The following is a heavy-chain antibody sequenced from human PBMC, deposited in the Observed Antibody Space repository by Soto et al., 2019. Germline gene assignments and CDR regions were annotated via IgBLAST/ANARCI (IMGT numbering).Heavy chain of an antibody. CDR1: GFTFSSYA. CDR2: ISGSVGST. J-gene: IGHJ6*02. CDR3: AKDFGYYYSSSDYNNYYGIDV. Sequence: GGSLRLSCAASGFTFSSYAMSWVRQAPGKGLEWVSAISGSVGSTYYADSVKGRFTISRDNSKNTLYLQMNSLRAEDTAVYYCAKDFGYYYSSSDYNNYYGIDVWGQGTRVTVSS. D-gene: IGHD3-22*01. V-gene: IGHV3-23*01.